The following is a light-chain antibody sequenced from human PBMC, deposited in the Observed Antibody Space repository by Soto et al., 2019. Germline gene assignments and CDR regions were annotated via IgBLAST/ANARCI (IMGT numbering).Light chain of an antibody. Sequence: EIVLTQSPGTLSLSPGERATLSCRASQSVSSSYLAWYQQKPGQAPRLLIYGASSRATGIPDRFSGSGSGTEFTLTISRLEPEDFAVYYCQQYGSSPPYTFGQGTKLELK. CDR1: QSVSSSY. V-gene: IGKV3-20*01. J-gene: IGKJ2*01. CDR3: QQYGSSPPYT. CDR2: GAS.